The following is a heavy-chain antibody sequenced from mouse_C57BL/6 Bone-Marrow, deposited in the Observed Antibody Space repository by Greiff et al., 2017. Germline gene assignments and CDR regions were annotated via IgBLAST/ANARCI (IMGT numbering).Heavy chain of an antibody. CDR3: TRDGYYWFAY. CDR1: GFTFSSYA. Sequence: EVQRVESGEGLVKPGGSLKLSCAASGFTFSSYAMSWVRQTPEKRLEWVAYISSGGDYIYYADTVKGRFTISRDNARNTLYLQMCSLKSEDTAMYYCTRDGYYWFAYWGQGTLVTVSA. CDR2: ISSGGDYI. V-gene: IGHV5-9-1*02. J-gene: IGHJ3*01. D-gene: IGHD2-3*01.